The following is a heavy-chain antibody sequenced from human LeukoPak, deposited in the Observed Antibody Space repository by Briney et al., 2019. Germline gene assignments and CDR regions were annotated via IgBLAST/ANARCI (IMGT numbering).Heavy chain of an antibody. J-gene: IGHJ4*02. CDR2: ISVSGGKT. CDR1: GSTFGSNG. Sequence: GGSPRPSFAASGSTFGSNGMSWVGQPPGKGLEWVSAISVSGGKTYYADSVKGRFTISRDNSENTLYLQMNSLRVEDSGTYYCMGGYWGQGTLVTVSS. V-gene: IGHV3-23*01. CDR3: MGGY. D-gene: IGHD1-26*01.